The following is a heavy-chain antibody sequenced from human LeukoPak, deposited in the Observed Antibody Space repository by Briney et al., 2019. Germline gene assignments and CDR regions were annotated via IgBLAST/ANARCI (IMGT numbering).Heavy chain of an antibody. CDR1: GYSISSGYY. V-gene: IGHV4-38-2*01. Sequence: PSETLSLTCAVSGYSISSGYYWGWIRQPPGKGLEWIGSIYHSGSTYYNPSLKSRVTISVDTSKNQFSLKLSSVTAADTAVYYCARHFPGVSPTDYWGQGTLVTVSS. J-gene: IGHJ4*02. CDR2: IYHSGST. D-gene: IGHD3-3*02. CDR3: ARHFPGVSPTDY.